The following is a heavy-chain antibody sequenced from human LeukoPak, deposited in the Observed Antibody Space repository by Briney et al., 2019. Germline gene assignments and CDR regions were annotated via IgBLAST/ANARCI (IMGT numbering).Heavy chain of an antibody. J-gene: IGHJ6*02. CDR1: GYTFTSYG. Sequence: SVKVSCKASGYTFTSYGISWVRQAPGQGLEWMGGIIPIFGTANYAQKFQGRVTITADESTSTAYMELSSLRSEDTAVYYCARDEGLQTPQDYYGMDVWGQGTTVTVSS. CDR2: IIPIFGTA. D-gene: IGHD5-24*01. V-gene: IGHV1-69*13. CDR3: ARDEGLQTPQDYYGMDV.